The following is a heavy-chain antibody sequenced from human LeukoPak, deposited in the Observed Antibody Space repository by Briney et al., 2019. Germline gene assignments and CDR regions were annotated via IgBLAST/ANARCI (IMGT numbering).Heavy chain of an antibody. CDR3: ARDFAAFQWELPEAKDDY. V-gene: IGHV1-46*01. D-gene: IGHD1-26*01. Sequence: VASVKVSCKASGYTFTSYYMHWVRQAPGQGLEWMGIINPSGGSTSYAQKFQGRVTMTRDTSTSTVYMELSSLRSEDTAVYYCARDFAAFQWELPEAKDDYWGQGTLVTVSS. CDR1: GYTFTSYY. J-gene: IGHJ4*02. CDR2: INPSGGST.